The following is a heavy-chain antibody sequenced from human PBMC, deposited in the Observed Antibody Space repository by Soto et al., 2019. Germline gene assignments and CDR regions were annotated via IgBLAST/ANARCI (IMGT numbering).Heavy chain of an antibody. Sequence: DVQLVESGGGLVQPGRSLRLSCAASGFTFDDCAMHWVRQAPGKGLEWVSGISWNSGSIGYVDSVKGRFTIPRDNAKNSVYLQMDIRRAEDMSLYYGAKVAPVAGTEAFDIWGQGTMVTVSS. J-gene: IGHJ3*02. CDR3: AKVAPVAGTEAFDI. CDR1: GFTFDDCA. V-gene: IGHV3-9*03. D-gene: IGHD6-19*01. CDR2: ISWNSGSI.